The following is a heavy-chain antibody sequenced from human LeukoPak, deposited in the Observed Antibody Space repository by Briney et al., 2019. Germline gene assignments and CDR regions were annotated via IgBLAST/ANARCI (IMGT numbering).Heavy chain of an antibody. CDR2: ISWNSGSI. D-gene: IGHD6-13*01. CDR1: GFTFDDYA. CDR3: AKDSSAAGYNYFDY. Sequence: PGGSLRLSCAASGFTFDDYAMHWVRQAPGKGLEWVSGISWNSGSIGYADSVKGRFTISRDNAKNSLYLQMNSLRAEDTALYYCAKDSSAAGYNYFDYWGQGTLVTVSS. J-gene: IGHJ4*02. V-gene: IGHV3-9*01.